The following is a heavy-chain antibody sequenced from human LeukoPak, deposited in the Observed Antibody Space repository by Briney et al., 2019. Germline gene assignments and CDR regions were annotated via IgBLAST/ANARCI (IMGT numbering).Heavy chain of an antibody. Sequence: GGSLRLSCTASGFAFGDYAMSWFRQAPRKGLEWVGFIRSKAYGGTTEYAASVKGRFTISRDDSKSIAYLQMNSLKTEDTAVYYCTRGSQYYGSGSSDYWGQGTLVTVSS. J-gene: IGHJ4*02. CDR1: GFAFGDYA. V-gene: IGHV3-49*03. D-gene: IGHD3-10*01. CDR3: TRGSQYYGSGSSDY. CDR2: IRSKAYGGTT.